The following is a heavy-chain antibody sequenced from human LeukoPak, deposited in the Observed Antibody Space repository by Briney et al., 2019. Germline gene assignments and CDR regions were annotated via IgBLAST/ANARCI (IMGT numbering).Heavy chain of an antibody. CDR3: TRGLVDRADY. D-gene: IGHD3-16*01. V-gene: IGHV1-69*04. J-gene: IGHJ4*02. CDR2: IIPILGIA. Sequence: SVKVSCKASGGTFSSYAISWVRQAPGQGLEWMGRIIPILGIANYAQKSQGRVTITADKSTSTAYMELSSLRSEDTAVYYCTRGLVDRADYWGQGTLVTVSS. CDR1: GGTFSSYA.